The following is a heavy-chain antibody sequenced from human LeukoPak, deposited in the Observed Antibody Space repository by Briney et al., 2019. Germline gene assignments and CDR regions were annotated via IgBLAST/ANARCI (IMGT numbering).Heavy chain of an antibody. Sequence: SVKVSCKASGGTFSSYAISWVRQAPGQGLEWMGGIIPIFGTANYAQKFQGRVTITADKSTSTAYMELSSLRSDDTAVYYCARETVAAAFDYWGQGTLVTVSS. CDR3: ARETVAAAFDY. V-gene: IGHV1-69*06. CDR1: GGTFSSYA. D-gene: IGHD6-13*01. CDR2: IIPIFGTA. J-gene: IGHJ4*02.